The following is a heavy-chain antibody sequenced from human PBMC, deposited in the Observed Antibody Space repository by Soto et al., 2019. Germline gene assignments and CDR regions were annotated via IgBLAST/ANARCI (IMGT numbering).Heavy chain of an antibody. CDR3: ASHDCGEYCSAVY. CDR1: GYTFTTLA. J-gene: IGHJ4*02. CDR2: INAGNGYT. V-gene: IGHV1-3*01. D-gene: IGHD2-21*01. Sequence: QVQLVQSGAEVRRSGASVKVSCKASGYTFTTLAMHWVRQAPGQRLEWMGYINAGNGYTKYSQNFQGRVTITTDTLARTAYMELSSLRSEDTAVYYCASHDCGEYCSAVYWGQGTLVTVSS.